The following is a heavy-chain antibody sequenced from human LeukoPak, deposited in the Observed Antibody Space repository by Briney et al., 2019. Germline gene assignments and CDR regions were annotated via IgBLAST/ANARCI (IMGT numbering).Heavy chain of an antibody. J-gene: IGHJ4*02. Sequence: GSLRLSCAASGFTVSSNYMSWVRQPPGKGLEWIGSIYYSGSTYYNPSLKSRVTISVDTSKNQFSLKLSSVTAADTAVYYCVLDFWSGYPPYYFDYWGQGTLVTVSS. D-gene: IGHD3-3*01. CDR3: VLDFWSGYPPYYFDY. V-gene: IGHV4-59*05. CDR1: GFTVSSNY. CDR2: IYYSGST.